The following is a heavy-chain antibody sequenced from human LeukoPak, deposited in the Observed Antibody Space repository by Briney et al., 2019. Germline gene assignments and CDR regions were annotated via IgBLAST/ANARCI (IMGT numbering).Heavy chain of an antibody. CDR1: GFTFSSYA. Sequence: GGSLRLSCAASGFTFSSYAMSWVRQAPGKGLEWVSAISGSGGSTYYADSVKGRFTISRDNSKNTLYLQMNSLRAEDTAVYYCARVGGYYDILTGSVQYFDYWGQGTLVTVSS. J-gene: IGHJ4*02. D-gene: IGHD3-9*01. V-gene: IGHV3-23*01. CDR3: ARVGGYYDILTGSVQYFDY. CDR2: ISGSGGST.